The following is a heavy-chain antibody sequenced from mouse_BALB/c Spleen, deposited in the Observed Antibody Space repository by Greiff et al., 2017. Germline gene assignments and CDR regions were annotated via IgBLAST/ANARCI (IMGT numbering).Heavy chain of an antibody. D-gene: IGHD2-2*01. CDR3: ARYRGLRAMDY. Sequence: EVKLMESGGGLVKPGGSLKLSCAASGFTFSSYTMSWVRQTPEKRLEWVATISSGGGNTYYPDSVKGRFTISRDNAKNNLYLQMSSLRSEDTALYYCARYRGLRAMDYWGQGTSVTVSS. J-gene: IGHJ4*01. CDR1: GFTFSSYT. V-gene: IGHV5-9*03. CDR2: ISSGGGNT.